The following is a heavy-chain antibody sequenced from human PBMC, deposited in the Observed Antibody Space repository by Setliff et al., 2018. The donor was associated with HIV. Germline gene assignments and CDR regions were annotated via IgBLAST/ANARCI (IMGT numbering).Heavy chain of an antibody. V-gene: IGHV1-69*10. D-gene: IGHD4-17*01. J-gene: IGHJ4*02. CDR3: TRAPPTTVVSFFDY. Sequence: GASVKVSCKASGTNLDSFVISWVRQASGQGLEWMGGITPVIGRPNYAQRFHGRVTITAEKSTNTAYMELTSLTSDDTAIYFCTRAPPTTVVSFFDYWGQGTLVTV. CDR1: GTNLDSFV. CDR2: ITPVIGRP.